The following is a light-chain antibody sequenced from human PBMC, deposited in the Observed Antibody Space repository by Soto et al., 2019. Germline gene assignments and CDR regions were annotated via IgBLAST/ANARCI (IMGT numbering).Light chain of an antibody. CDR2: SNN. CDR1: SSNIGSNT. J-gene: IGLJ3*02. V-gene: IGLV1-44*01. Sequence: QLVLTQPPSASGTPGQRVTISCSGSSSNIGSNTVNWYQQLPGTAPKLLIYSNNQRPSGLPDRFSGSKSGTSASLAISGLQSEDEADYYCAAWDDSLNGPVFGGGTKVTVL. CDR3: AAWDDSLNGPV.